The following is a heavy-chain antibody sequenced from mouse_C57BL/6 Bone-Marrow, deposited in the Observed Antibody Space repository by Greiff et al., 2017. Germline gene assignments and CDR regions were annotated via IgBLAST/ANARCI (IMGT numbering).Heavy chain of an antibody. CDR1: GFNIKDYY. CDR2: IDPEDGET. J-gene: IGHJ2*01. V-gene: IGHV14-2*01. Sequence: EVQLQQSGAELVKPGASVTLSCTASGFNIKDYYIHWVKQRTEQGLEWIGRIDPEDGETKYAPNFQDKATITADTSSNTAYLQLSSLTSEDTAVYYCTRSLIYYGTNYWGQGTTLTVSS. CDR3: TRSLIYYGTNY. D-gene: IGHD1-1*01.